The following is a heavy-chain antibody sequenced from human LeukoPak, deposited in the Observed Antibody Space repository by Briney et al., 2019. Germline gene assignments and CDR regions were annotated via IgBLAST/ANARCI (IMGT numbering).Heavy chain of an antibody. CDR3: AKGTHSSSWSTLDY. J-gene: IGHJ4*02. D-gene: IGHD6-13*01. CDR1: GFTFSSYA. Sequence: PGGSLRLSCAASGFTFSSYAMSWVRQAPGKGLEWVSAISGSGGSTYYADSVEGRFTISGDNSKNTLYLQMNSLRAEGTAVYYCAKGTHSSSWSTLDYWGQGTLVTVSS. CDR2: ISGSGGST. V-gene: IGHV3-23*01.